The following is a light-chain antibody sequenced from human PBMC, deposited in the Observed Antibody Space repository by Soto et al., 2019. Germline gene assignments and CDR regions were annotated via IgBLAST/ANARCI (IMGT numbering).Light chain of an antibody. V-gene: IGKV3-15*01. CDR3: QQYNSYSPLT. CDR2: GAS. J-gene: IGKJ4*01. Sequence: EIVMTQSPATLSVAPGERVTFSCRASQGVSRKLAWYQHKPGQAPRLLISGASTGATGIPARFSGSGSGTEFTLTISSLQPDDFATYYCQQYNSYSPLTFGGGTKVDIK. CDR1: QGVSRK.